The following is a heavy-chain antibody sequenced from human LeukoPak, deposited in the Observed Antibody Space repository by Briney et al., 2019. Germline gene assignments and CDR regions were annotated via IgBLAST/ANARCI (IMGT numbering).Heavy chain of an antibody. CDR1: GYSFTSYW. J-gene: IGHJ3*02. Sequence: GESLKISCKGSGYSFTSYWISWVRQMPGKGLEWRGRIDPSDSYTNYSPSFQGHVTISADKSISTAYLQWSSLKASDTAIYYCARTLGYCTNGVCRNDAFDIWGQGTMVTVSS. V-gene: IGHV5-10-1*01. D-gene: IGHD2-8*01. CDR2: IDPSDSYT. CDR3: ARTLGYCTNGVCRNDAFDI.